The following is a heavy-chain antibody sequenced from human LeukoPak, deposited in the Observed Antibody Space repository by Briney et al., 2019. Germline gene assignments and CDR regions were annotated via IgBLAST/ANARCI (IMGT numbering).Heavy chain of an antibody. CDR2: INPSGGST. Sequence: ASVKVFCKASGYTFTGYSMHWVRQAPGQGLEWMGIINPSGGSTTYAQKFQGRITVTRDTSTSTVYMELSGLRSEDTAVYWCGRDFSGYIPKYWGQGTRVTVSS. J-gene: IGHJ4*02. CDR3: GRDFSGYIPKY. D-gene: IGHD5-12*01. V-gene: IGHV1-46*01. CDR1: GYTFTGYS.